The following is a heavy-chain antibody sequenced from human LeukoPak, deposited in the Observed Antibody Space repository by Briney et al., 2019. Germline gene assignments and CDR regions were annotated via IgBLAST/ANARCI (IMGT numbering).Heavy chain of an antibody. V-gene: IGHV1-2*02. Sequence: ASVKVSCKASGYSFTRYYMHWVRQAPGQGLEWMGWINPDSGGTKYAQRFQGRVTMTRDTSIRTAYMELSGLRSDDTAVYYCARDVDGEIIAATYWGQGTLVTVSS. CDR3: ARDVDGEIIAATY. CDR1: GYSFTRYY. CDR2: INPDSGGT. D-gene: IGHD2-15*01. J-gene: IGHJ4*02.